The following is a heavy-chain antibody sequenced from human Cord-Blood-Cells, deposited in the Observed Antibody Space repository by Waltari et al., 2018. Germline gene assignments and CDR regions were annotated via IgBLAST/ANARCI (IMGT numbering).Heavy chain of an antibody. V-gene: IGHV1-69*01. CDR3: ARTQEPYDFWTRSWDAFDI. J-gene: IGHJ3*02. CDR1: GVTFTSHA. D-gene: IGHD3-3*01. CDR2: IIPIFGTA. Sequence: QVQLVQSGAEVKKPGSSVKVSCKAAGVTFTSHAISWVRPAPGQGLEWMGGIIPIFGTANYAQKFQGRVTITADESTSTAYMELSSLRSEDTAVYYCARTQEPYDFWTRSWDAFDIWGQGTMVTVSS.